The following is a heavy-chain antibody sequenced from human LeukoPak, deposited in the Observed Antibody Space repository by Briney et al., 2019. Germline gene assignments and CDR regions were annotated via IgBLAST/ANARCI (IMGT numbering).Heavy chain of an antibody. D-gene: IGHD3-22*01. CDR3: ARWRSSGYLLDY. J-gene: IGHJ4*02. V-gene: IGHV3-33*01. CDR1: GFTFSSYG. Sequence: GRSLRLSCVASGFTFSSYGMHWVRQAPGKGLEWVAVIWYDGSNKYYADSVKGRFTISGDNSKNTLYLQMNSLRAEDTAVYYCARWRSSGYLLDYWGQGTLVTVSS. CDR2: IWYDGSNK.